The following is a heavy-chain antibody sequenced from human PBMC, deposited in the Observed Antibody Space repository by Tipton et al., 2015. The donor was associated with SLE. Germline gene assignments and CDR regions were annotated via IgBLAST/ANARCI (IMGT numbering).Heavy chain of an antibody. CDR2: IYYIGST. J-gene: IGHJ6*02. V-gene: IGHV4-59*12. CDR1: GGSISSYY. D-gene: IGHD6-13*01. CDR3: ARGPASSNYYYYGMDV. Sequence: TLSLTCTVSGGSISSYYWSWIRQPPGKGLEWIGYIYYIGSTNYNPSLKSRVTISVDMSKNQFSLKLSSVTAADTAVYYCARGPASSNYYYYGMDVWGQGTTVTVSS.